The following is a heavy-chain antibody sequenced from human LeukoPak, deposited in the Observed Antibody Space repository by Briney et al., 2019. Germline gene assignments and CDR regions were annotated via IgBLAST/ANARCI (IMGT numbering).Heavy chain of an antibody. D-gene: IGHD6-13*01. J-gene: IGHJ4*02. V-gene: IGHV3-30*18. CDR1: GFTFSSYG. Sequence: GGSLRLSCAASGFTFSSYGMHWVRQAPGKGLEWVAVISYDGSNKYYADSVKGRFTISRDNSKNTLYLQMNSLRAEDTAVYYCAKDREFIAAAGTFDYWGQGTLVTVSS. CDR3: AKDREFIAAAGTFDY. CDR2: ISYDGSNK.